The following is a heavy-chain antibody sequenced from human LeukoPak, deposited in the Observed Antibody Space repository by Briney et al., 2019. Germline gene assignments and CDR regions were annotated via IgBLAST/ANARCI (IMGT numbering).Heavy chain of an antibody. J-gene: IGHJ5*02. D-gene: IGHD6-13*01. CDR3: ARPAAAGTAWFDP. CDR1: GFTFSSYA. CDR2: ISYDGSNK. V-gene: IGHV3-30*04. Sequence: PGRSLRLSCAASGFTFSSYAMHWVRQAPGKGLEWVAVISYDGSNKYYADSVKGRFTISRDNSNNTLYLQMNSLRAEDTAVYYCARPAAAGTAWFDPWGQGTLVTVSS.